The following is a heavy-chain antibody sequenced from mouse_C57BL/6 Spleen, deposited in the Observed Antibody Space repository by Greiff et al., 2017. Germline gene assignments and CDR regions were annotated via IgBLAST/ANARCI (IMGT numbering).Heavy chain of an antibody. CDR3: ARGTYDYDGGGYYFDY. D-gene: IGHD2-4*01. CDR2: IYPGDGDT. Sequence: QVQLKESGPELVKPGASVKISCKASGYAFSSSWMNWVKQRPGKGLEWIGRIYPGDGDTNYNGKFKGKATLTADKSSSTAYMQRSSLTSEDSAVYFCARGTYDYDGGGYYFDYWGQGTTLTVSS. V-gene: IGHV1-82*01. CDR1: GYAFSSSW. J-gene: IGHJ2*01.